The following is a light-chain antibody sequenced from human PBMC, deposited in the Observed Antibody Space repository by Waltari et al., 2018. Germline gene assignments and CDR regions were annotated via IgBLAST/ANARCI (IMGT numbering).Light chain of an antibody. Sequence: HSALAQPASVSGSPGQSITISSTGPANDIGGLNYVAWYQQHPGLAPKLMIYDVSNRPSGVSNRFSGSKSGNTASLTISGLQAEDEADYYCSSYTSSSTYVLFGGGTKLTVL. V-gene: IGLV2-14*03. CDR1: ANDIGGLNY. J-gene: IGLJ2*01. CDR3: SSYTSSSTYVL. CDR2: DVS.